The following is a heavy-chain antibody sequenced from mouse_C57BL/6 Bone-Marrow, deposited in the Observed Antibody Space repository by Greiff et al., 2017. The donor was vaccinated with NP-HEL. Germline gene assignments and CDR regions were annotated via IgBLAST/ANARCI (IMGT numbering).Heavy chain of an antibody. CDR2: INPNNGGT. J-gene: IGHJ2*01. Sequence: VQLQQSGPELVKPGASVKMSCKASGYTFTDYNMHWVKQSHGKSLEWIGYINPNNGGTSYNQKFKGKATLTVNKSSSTAYMELRSLTSEDSAVYYCARWYYGSSHYFDYWGQGTTLTVSS. CDR1: GYTFTDYN. V-gene: IGHV1-22*01. D-gene: IGHD1-1*01. CDR3: ARWYYGSSHYFDY.